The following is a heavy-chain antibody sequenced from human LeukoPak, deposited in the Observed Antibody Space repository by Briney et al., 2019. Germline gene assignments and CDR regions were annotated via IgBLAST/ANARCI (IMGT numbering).Heavy chain of an antibody. Sequence: PSETLSLTCAVYGGSFTTYYWSWIRQPPGKGLEWIGDIYHTGSTTYNPSLKSRVTISVDTSKNQFSLRLSSVTAADTAVYYCARETYEDNWFDPWGQGTLVTVSS. CDR2: IYHTGST. V-gene: IGHV4-34*01. J-gene: IGHJ5*02. D-gene: IGHD2-8*01. CDR1: GGSFTTYY. CDR3: ARETYEDNWFDP.